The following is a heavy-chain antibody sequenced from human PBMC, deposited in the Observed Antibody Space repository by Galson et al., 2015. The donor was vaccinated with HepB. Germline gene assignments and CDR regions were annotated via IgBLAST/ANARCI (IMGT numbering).Heavy chain of an antibody. Sequence: SLRLSCAASGFTFSSYSMNWVRQAPGKGQEWVSYISSSSSTIYYADSVRGRFTISRDNAKNSLYLQMNSLRDEDTAVYYCARGGGKRWLQLGDYFDYWGQGTLVTVSS. V-gene: IGHV3-48*02. CDR2: ISSSSSTI. CDR1: GFTFSSYS. CDR3: ARGGGKRWLQLGDYFDY. J-gene: IGHJ4*02. D-gene: IGHD5-24*01.